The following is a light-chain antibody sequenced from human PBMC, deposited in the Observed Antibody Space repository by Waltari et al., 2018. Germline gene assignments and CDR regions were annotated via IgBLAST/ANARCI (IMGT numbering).Light chain of an antibody. J-gene: IGLJ3*02. Sequence: QSALTQPASVSASLGQSLTISCTGTSSDIGLYDLLSWYQQRPGKAPKLRLHETTKRPAGVPNRGSGSKSGNTASLTISGLQAEDEADYYCCSFAGRSWLFGGGTKLTVL. V-gene: IGLV2-23*01. CDR3: CSFAGRSWL. CDR2: ETT. CDR1: SSDIGLYDL.